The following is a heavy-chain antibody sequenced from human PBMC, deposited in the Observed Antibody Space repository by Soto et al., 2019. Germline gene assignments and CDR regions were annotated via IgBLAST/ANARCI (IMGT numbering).Heavy chain of an antibody. V-gene: IGHV3-30-3*01. Sequence: PGGSLRLSCAASGFTFSSYAMHWVRQAPGKGLEWVAVISYDGSNKYYADSVKGRFTISRDNSKNTLYLKMNSLRAEDTAVYYSARGGYSTSESTNYSSSYGRDAGGQGPPVTVS. CDR1: GFTFSSYA. CDR3: ARGGYSTSESTNYSSSYGRDA. J-gene: IGHJ6*02. CDR2: ISYDGSNK. D-gene: IGHD6-13*01.